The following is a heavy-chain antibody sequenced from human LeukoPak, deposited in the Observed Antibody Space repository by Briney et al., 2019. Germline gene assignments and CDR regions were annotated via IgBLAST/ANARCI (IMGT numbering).Heavy chain of an antibody. Sequence: SQTLSLTCTVHGGSFRAYFWSWIRQAPGKGLEWIGEVNHSGDTNYNPSLKNRVTISSDTSKGQFSLRLSSVTAADTAIYYCARESNSYDSGTYAWFDFWGQGTLVTVSS. V-gene: IGHV4-34*01. CDR2: VNHSGDT. J-gene: IGHJ4*02. D-gene: IGHD3-10*01. CDR3: ARESNSYDSGTYAWFDF. CDR1: GGSFRAYF.